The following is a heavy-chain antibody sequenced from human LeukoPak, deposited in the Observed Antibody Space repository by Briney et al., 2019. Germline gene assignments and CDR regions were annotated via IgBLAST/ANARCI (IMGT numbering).Heavy chain of an antibody. Sequence: ASVKVSCKASGYTFTSYVISWVRQAPGQGLEWMGWINAYNGNTNYAQNLQGRVTMTTDTSSSTAYMELRSLRSDDTAVYYCARGRVSYSDSSGYYRWGQGTLVTVSS. CDR3: ARGRVSYSDSSGYYR. J-gene: IGHJ4*02. D-gene: IGHD3-22*01. CDR1: GYTFTSYV. V-gene: IGHV1-18*01. CDR2: INAYNGNT.